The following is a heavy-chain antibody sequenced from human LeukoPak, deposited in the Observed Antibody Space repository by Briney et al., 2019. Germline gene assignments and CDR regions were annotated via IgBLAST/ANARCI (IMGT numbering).Heavy chain of an antibody. J-gene: IGHJ6*03. CDR1: GFTFSSFE. CDR3: AREGVPWVYYYYYMDV. Sequence: PGGSLRLSCAASGFTFSSFEMNWVRQAPGKGLEWVANIKQDGSEKYYVDSVKGRFTISRDNAKNSLYLQMNSLRAEDTAVYYCAREGVPWVYYYYYMDVWGKGTTVTISS. CDR2: IKQDGSEK. V-gene: IGHV3-7*01.